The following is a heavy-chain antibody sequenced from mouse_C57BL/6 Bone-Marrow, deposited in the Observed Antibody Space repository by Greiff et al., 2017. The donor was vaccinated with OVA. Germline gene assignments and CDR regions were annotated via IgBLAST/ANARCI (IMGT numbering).Heavy chain of an antibody. CDR2: ISDGGSYT. CDR1: GFTFSSYA. V-gene: IGHV5-4*03. J-gene: IGHJ4*01. D-gene: IGHD2-1*01. CDR3: ATIYYGNYRYAMDY. Sequence: EVKVEESGGGLVKPGGSLKLSCAASGFTFSSYAMSWVRQTPEKRLEWVATISDGGSYTYYPDNVKGRFTISRDNAKNNLYLQMSHLKSEDTAMYYCATIYYGNYRYAMDYWGQGTSVTVSS.